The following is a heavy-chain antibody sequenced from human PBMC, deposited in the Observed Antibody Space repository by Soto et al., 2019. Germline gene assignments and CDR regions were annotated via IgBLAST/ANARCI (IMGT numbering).Heavy chain of an antibody. J-gene: IGHJ3*02. CDR3: ACKYYDFWSGYTSDAFDI. CDR2: ISSSSYI. Sequence: GGSLRLSCAASGFTFSSYSMNWVRQAPGKGLEWVSSISSSSYIYYADSVKGRFTISRDNAKNSLYLRMNSLRAEDTAVYYCACKYYDFWSGYTSDAFDIWGQGTMVTVSS. CDR1: GFTFSSYS. D-gene: IGHD3-3*01. V-gene: IGHV3-21*01.